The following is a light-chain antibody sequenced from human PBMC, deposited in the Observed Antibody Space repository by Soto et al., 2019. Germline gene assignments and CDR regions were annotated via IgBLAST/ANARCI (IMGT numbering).Light chain of an antibody. CDR3: QQTYNTPYT. CDR2: AAS. V-gene: IGKV1-39*01. J-gene: IGKJ2*01. CDR1: QSLSKY. Sequence: DIQMTQSPSSLSASVGDRVTLTCRASQSLSKYLNWYQQKPGKAPNLLIYAASSLQSGVPSRFSGSGSGTEFALTISSLQPEDFAIYYCQQTYNTPYTFGQGTKLEIK.